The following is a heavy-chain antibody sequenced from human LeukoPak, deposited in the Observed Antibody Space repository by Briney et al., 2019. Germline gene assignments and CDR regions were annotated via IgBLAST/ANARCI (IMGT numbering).Heavy chain of an antibody. D-gene: IGHD2-15*01. CDR3: ARGYCSGGSCYSVENWFDP. CDR2: ISPNSGGT. J-gene: IGHJ5*02. V-gene: IGHV1-2*06. CDR1: GYTFTGYY. Sequence: ASVKVSCKAAGYTFTGYYMFWVRQAPGQGLEWMGRISPNSGGTNYAQKFQGRVTMTRDTSIGTAYMELSRLRSDDTAVYYCARGYCSGGSCYSVENWFDPWGQGTLVTVSS.